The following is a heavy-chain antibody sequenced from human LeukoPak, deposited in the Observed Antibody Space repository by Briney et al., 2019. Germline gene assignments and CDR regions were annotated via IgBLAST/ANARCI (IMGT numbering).Heavy chain of an antibody. CDR1: GFTFSDYA. V-gene: IGHV3-9*01. J-gene: IGHJ4*02. CDR3: AKDLRAYSSGWYGN. CDR2: ISWNSGSI. D-gene: IGHD6-19*01. Sequence: GGSLRLSCAASGFTFSDYAMNWVRQAPGKGLEWVSGISWNSGSIGYADSVKGRFTISRDNAKNSLYLQMNSLRAEDTALYYCAKDLRAYSSGWYGNWGQGTLVTVSS.